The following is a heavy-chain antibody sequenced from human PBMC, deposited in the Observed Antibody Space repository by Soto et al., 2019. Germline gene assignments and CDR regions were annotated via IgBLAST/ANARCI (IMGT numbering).Heavy chain of an antibody. CDR2: VYYSGST. J-gene: IGHJ6*03. Sequence: SETLSLTCTFSGGSVSSSSYYWGWVRQPPGKGLEWIGSVYYSGSTYYNPSLKIRVTISVDTSKNQFSLKLSSVTAADMAVYYCARGVDDFWSGYYMDVWGKGTTVTVSS. CDR1: GGSVSSSSYY. D-gene: IGHD3-3*01. V-gene: IGHV4-39*07. CDR3: ARGVDDFWSGYYMDV.